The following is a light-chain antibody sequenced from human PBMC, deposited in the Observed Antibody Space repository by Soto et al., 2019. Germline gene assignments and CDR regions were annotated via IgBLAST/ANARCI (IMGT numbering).Light chain of an antibody. CDR1: SNDVGSYNY. V-gene: IGLV2-11*01. CDR3: CSYSGSDSLL. Sequence: QSALTQPRSVSGSPGESVTISCSGTSNDVGSYNYVSWYQQYPGKAPKVMIYDVSERPSEVPVRFSGSKSGNTASLTISGLQAEDEAEYFCCSYSGSDSLLFGGGTKLTVL. CDR2: DVS. J-gene: IGLJ2*01.